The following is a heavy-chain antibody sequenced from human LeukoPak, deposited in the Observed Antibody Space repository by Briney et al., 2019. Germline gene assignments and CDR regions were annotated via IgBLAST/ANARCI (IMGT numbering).Heavy chain of an antibody. CDR2: MNQDGTKK. D-gene: IGHD6-19*01. CDR1: GFTFSSYW. Sequence: GGSLRLSCAASGFTFSSYWMTWVRQAPGKGLEWVANMNQDGTKKYYVDSVEGRFTISRDNAKNSLYLQMNSLRAEDTAVYYCARAVSGGYVGYDFDYWGQGTLVTVSS. CDR3: ARAVSGGYVGYDFDY. J-gene: IGHJ4*02. V-gene: IGHV3-7*01.